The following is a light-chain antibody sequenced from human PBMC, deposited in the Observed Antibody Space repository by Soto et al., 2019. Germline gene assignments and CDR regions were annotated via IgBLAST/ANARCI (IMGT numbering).Light chain of an antibody. CDR3: QQNKDWPGT. Sequence: EIVMTQSPATLSVSPGERATLSCRASQSVSSYLAWFQQKPGQAPRLLIYDGSTRATGIPVRFSGSGSGTEFALTISSLQSEDVGVYYCQQNKDWPGTFGQGTKVEI. J-gene: IGKJ1*01. CDR2: DGS. CDR1: QSVSSY. V-gene: IGKV3-15*01.